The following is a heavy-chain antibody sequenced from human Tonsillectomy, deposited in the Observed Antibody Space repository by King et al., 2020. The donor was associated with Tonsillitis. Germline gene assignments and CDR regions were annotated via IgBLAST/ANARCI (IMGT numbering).Heavy chain of an antibody. CDR2: ISGSGGST. CDR1: GFTFSSYA. J-gene: IGHJ3*02. V-gene: IGHV3-23*04. CDR3: AKDVPYYYDSSGYYYPDAFDI. D-gene: IGHD3-22*01. Sequence: VQLVESGGGLVQPGGSLRLSCAASGFTFSSYAMSWVRQAPGKGLEWVSAISGSGGSTYYADSVKGRFTISRDNSKNTLYLQMNSPRAEDTAVYYCAKDVPYYYDSSGYYYPDAFDIWGQGTMVTVSS.